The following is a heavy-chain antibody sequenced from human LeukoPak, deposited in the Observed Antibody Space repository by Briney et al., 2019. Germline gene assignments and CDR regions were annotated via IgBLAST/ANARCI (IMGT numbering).Heavy chain of an antibody. Sequence: SETLSLTCAVYGGSFSGYYWSWIRQPPGKGLEWIGEINHSGSTNYNPSLKSRVTISVDTSKNQFSLKLSSVTAADTAVYYCARGPRRGVTMLIVEKPWDYWGQGTLVTVSS. CDR3: ARGPRRGVTMLIVEKPWDY. V-gene: IGHV4-34*01. CDR1: GGSFSGYY. CDR2: INHSGST. J-gene: IGHJ4*02. D-gene: IGHD3-22*01.